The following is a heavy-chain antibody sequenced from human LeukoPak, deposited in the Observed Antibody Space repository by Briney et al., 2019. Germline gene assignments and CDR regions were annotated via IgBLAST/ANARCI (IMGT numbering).Heavy chain of an antibody. CDR1: GGSISSSSYY. V-gene: IGHV4-39*07. J-gene: IGHJ4*02. CDR3: ARDPHGGSDY. D-gene: IGHD4-23*01. Sequence: SETLSLTFTVSGGSISSSSYYWGWIRQPPGKGLEWIGSIYYSGSTYYNPSLKSRVTISVDTSKNQFSLKLSSVTAADTAVYYCARDPHGGSDYWGQGTLVTVSS. CDR2: IYYSGST.